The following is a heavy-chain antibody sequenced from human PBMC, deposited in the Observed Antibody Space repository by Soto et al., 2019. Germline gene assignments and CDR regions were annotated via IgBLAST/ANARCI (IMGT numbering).Heavy chain of an antibody. D-gene: IGHD1-26*01. Sequence: QVHLVQSGAEMKKPGSSVTVSCKVSGGDLRNSGLSWVRQAPGQGREWMGGILPLLAMVDYSQKFQGTITISAGESTSTAYMDLVSLRSEDTPVYYCATEDGAGFKSWGQGPLGIVSS. CDR2: ILPLLAMV. CDR3: ATEDGAGFKS. CDR1: GGDLRNSG. V-gene: IGHV1-69*04. J-gene: IGHJ4*02.